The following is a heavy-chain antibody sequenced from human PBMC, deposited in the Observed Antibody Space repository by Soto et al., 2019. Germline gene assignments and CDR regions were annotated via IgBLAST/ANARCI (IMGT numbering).Heavy chain of an antibody. CDR2: IYYSGST. J-gene: IGHJ4*02. Sequence: SETLSLTSTVSGGSITSGDYYWSWIRQPPGKGLEWIGYIYYSGSTYYNPSLKSRVTISVDTSKNQFSLKLSSVTAADTAVYYCARTVGVGTRRNYFDYWGQGTLVTVSS. V-gene: IGHV4-30-4*01. CDR1: GGSITSGDYY. D-gene: IGHD6-13*01. CDR3: ARTVGVGTRRNYFDY.